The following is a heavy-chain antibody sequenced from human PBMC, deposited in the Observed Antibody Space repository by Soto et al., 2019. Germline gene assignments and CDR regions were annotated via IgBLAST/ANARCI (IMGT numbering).Heavy chain of an antibody. J-gene: IGHJ4*02. CDR1: GYTFTSYG. V-gene: IGHV1-18*01. D-gene: IGHD3-9*01. Sequence: QVQLVQSGAEVKKPGASVKVSCKASGYTFTSYGISWVRQAPGQGLEWMGWISAYNGNTNYAQKLQGRVTMTTDTSTSTAYMEVRSLRSEDPAVYYCARSVFDGQFRRKGVLYFDYWGQGTLVTVSS. CDR3: ARSVFDGQFRRKGVLYFDY. CDR2: ISAYNGNT.